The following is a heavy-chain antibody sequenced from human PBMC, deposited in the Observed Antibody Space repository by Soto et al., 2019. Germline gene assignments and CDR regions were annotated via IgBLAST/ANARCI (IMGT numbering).Heavy chain of an antibody. CDR1: WYSFTVYW. J-gene: IGHJ4*03. CDR3: VRWGQRHNSIDF. D-gene: IGHD1-1*01. V-gene: IGHV1-2*06. Sequence: GASVNVSFKTAWYSFTVYWIHWFLHTPGQGLRWLGRITPNSADTKYGQTFQGRVTLTRDTSASTAYMELSGLRDDETALYYCVRWGQRHNSIDFWGQGQLVT. CDR2: ITPNSADT.